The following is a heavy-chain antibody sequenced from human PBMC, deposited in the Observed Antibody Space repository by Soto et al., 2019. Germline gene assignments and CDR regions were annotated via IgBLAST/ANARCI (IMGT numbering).Heavy chain of an antibody. CDR2: IYYSGST. J-gene: IGHJ5*02. V-gene: IGHV4-39*07. CDR3: ARVTRYGDYELNWFDP. D-gene: IGHD4-17*01. Sequence: PSETLSLTSTVSGGSIRSSSYYWGWIRQHPGKGLEWIGCIYYSGSTYYNPSLKSRVTISVDTSKNQFSLKLSSVTAADTAVYYCARVTRYGDYELNWFDPWGQGTLVTVSS. CDR1: GGSIRSSSYY.